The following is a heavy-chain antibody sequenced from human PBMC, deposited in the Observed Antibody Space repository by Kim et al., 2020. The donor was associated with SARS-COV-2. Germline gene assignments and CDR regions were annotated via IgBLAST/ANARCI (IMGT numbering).Heavy chain of an antibody. D-gene: IGHD2-2*01. V-gene: IGHV3-9*01. J-gene: IGHJ4*02. CDR1: GFTFDDYA. Sequence: GGSLRLSCAASGFTFDDYAMHWVRQAPGKGLEWVSGISWNSGSIGYADSVKGRFTISRDNAKNSLYLQMNSLRAEDTALYYCAKGIVVVPAAIHLGGYFDYWGQGTLVTVSS. CDR2: ISWNSGSI. CDR3: AKGIVVVPAAIHLGGYFDY.